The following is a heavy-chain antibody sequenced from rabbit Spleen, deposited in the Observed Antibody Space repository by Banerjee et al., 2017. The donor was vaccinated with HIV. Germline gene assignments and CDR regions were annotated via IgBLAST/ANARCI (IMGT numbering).Heavy chain of an antibody. V-gene: IGHV1S45*01. D-gene: IGHD6-1*01. CDR1: GIDFSNYNF. CDR3: ARSLNAGWNGYGDGFDP. Sequence: QEQLEESGGGLVQPGASLTLTCKASGIDFSNYNFMCWVRQAPGKGLEWIACIDTGSRDFTYYASWAKGRFTISKTSSTTVTLQMTSLTAADTATYFCARSLNAGWNGYGDGFDPWGQGTLVTVS. J-gene: IGHJ2*01. CDR2: IDTGSRDFT.